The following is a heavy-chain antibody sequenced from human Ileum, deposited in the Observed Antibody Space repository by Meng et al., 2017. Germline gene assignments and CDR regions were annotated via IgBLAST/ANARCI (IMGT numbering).Heavy chain of an antibody. CDR2: TYYRSKWFN. J-gene: IGHJ4*02. Sequence: VHLQTSGPGLVKPSQTRSLTWAISGDSASSNSAAWNWFRQSPSRGLQWLGRTYYRSKWFNDYAVSVKSRITINPDTSKNQFSLQLNSVTPDDTAVFYCTRSSSHYSGHNYWGQGTLVTVSS. CDR1: GDSASSNSAA. V-gene: IGHV6-1*01. D-gene: IGHD4-23*01. CDR3: TRSSSHYSGHNY.